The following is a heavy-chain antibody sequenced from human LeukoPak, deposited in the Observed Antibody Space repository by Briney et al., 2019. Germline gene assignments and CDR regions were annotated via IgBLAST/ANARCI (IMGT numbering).Heavy chain of an antibody. J-gene: IGHJ4*02. Sequence: GGSLRLSCAASGFTFSAYSMNWVRQAPGKGLEWVSYISSSGTTHYADSVKGRFTISRDNVKKSVYLQMNSLRDEDTAVYYCVRDPDALDYWGQGTLVTVSS. V-gene: IGHV3-48*02. CDR3: VRDPDALDY. CDR2: ISSSGTT. CDR1: GFTFSAYS.